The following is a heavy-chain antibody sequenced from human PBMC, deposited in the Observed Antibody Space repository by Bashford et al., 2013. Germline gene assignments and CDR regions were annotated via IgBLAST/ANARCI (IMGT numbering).Heavy chain of an antibody. CDR1: GYTFTSYG. CDR2: ISAYNGNT. D-gene: IGHD2-15*01. J-gene: IGHJ3*02. Sequence: ASVKVSCKASGYTFTSYGISWVRQAPGQGLEWMGWISAYNGNTKYAQKFQGRVTMTTDTSTSTAYMELRSLRSDDTAVYYCARDAGYCSGGSCYKAHDAFDIWGQGDNGHRLL. V-gene: IGHV1-18*01. CDR3: ARDAGYCSGGSCYKAHDAFDI.